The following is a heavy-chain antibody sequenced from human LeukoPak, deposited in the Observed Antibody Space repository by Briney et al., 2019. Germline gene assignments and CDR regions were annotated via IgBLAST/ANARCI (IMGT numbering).Heavy chain of an antibody. CDR2: ISDSGST. CDR1: GGSISSDY. Sequence: SETLSLTCTVSGGSISSDYWSWIRQPPGKGLEWIGYISDSGSTNHNPSLKSRVIISVGTSKNQFSLKLRYVTAADTAVYYCARVFRSDYGIDYWGQGTLVTVSS. J-gene: IGHJ4*02. V-gene: IGHV4-59*01. CDR3: ARVFRSDYGIDY. D-gene: IGHD4-17*01.